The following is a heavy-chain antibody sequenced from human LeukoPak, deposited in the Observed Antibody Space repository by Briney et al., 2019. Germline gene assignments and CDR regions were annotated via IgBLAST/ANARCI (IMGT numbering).Heavy chain of an antibody. CDR2: IYYSGST. V-gene: IGHV4-59*08. Sequence: SETLSLTCIVSGGSISSYYWSWIRQPPGKGLEWIGYIYYSGSTNYNSSLKSRVTISLDTSKDQFSLKLSSVTAADTAVYYCARGDYYDSSGYYLYWGQGTLVTVSS. J-gene: IGHJ4*02. D-gene: IGHD3-22*01. CDR3: ARGDYYDSSGYYLY. CDR1: GGSISSYY.